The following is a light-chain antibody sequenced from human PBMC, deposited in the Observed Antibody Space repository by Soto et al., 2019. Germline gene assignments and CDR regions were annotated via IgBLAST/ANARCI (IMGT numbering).Light chain of an antibody. CDR3: QQYYSYPWT. V-gene: IGKV1-8*01. J-gene: IGKJ1*01. CDR1: QGISSY. Sequence: IRMTQSPSSLYASTGDRVTITCRASQGISSYLAWYQQKPGKAPKLLIYAASTLQSGVPSRFSGSGSGTDFTLTISCLQSEDFATYYCQQYYSYPWTFGQGTKVDI. CDR2: AAS.